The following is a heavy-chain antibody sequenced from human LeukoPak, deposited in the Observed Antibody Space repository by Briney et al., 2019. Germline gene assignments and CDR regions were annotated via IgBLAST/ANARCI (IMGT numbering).Heavy chain of an antibody. J-gene: IGHJ3*02. V-gene: IGHV3-64*01. CDR1: GFTFSSYA. CDR2: IGSNGGST. Sequence: PGGSLRLSCAASGFTFSSYAMHWVRQAPGKGLEYVSAIGSNGGSTYYANSVKGRFTISRDNSKNTLYLQMGSLRAEDMAVYYCAREARDDAFDIWGQGTMVTVSS. CDR3: AREARDDAFDI.